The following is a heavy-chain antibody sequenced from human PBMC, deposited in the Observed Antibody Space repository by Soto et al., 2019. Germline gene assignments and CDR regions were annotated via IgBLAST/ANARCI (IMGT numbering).Heavy chain of an antibody. CDR1: GFTFSSYA. J-gene: IGHJ4*02. D-gene: IGHD4-17*01. CDR3: AKADYGDYVEFSY. V-gene: IGHV3-23*01. CDR2: VSGSGGST. Sequence: GGSLRLSCAASGFTFSSYAMSWVRQAPGKGLEWVSAVSGSGGSTYYADSVKGRFTISRDNSKNMLFLQMSRLRAEDTAVYYCAKADYGDYVEFSYWGQGALVTVSS.